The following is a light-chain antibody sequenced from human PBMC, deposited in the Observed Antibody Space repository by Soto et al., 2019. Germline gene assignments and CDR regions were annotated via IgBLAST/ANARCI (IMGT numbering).Light chain of an antibody. CDR3: HQYGSSPRS. Sequence: EIVLTQSPGTLSLSPGERATLSCRASQSVSSSYLAWYQQKPGQAPRLLISGVSSRATGIPDRFSGSGSGTDFTLTISRLEPEDFAVYYCHQYGSSPRSFGQGTKVEIK. V-gene: IGKV3-20*01. CDR1: QSVSSSY. CDR2: GVS. J-gene: IGKJ1*01.